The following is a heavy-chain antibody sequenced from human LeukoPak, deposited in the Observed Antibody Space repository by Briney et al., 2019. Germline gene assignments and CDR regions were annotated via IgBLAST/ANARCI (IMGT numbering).Heavy chain of an antibody. CDR2: IYYSGCT. CDR1: GGSISSYY. V-gene: IGHV4-59*01. CDR3: ATFPRSSSWYYFDY. Sequence: PSETLSLTCTVSGGSISSYYWSWIRQPPGKGLEWIGYIYYSGCTNYNPSLKSRVTISVDTSKNQFSLKLSSVTAADTAVYYCATFPRSSSWYYFDYWGQGTLVTVSS. J-gene: IGHJ4*02. D-gene: IGHD6-13*01.